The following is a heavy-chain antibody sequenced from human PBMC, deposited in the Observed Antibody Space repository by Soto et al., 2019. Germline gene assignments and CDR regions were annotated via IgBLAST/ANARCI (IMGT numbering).Heavy chain of an antibody. CDR3: ARAYYFDSTGYYVFIPFEY. V-gene: IGHV3-74*01. D-gene: IGHD3-22*01. CDR1: GFTFSSYW. Sequence: PGGSLRLSCAASGFTFSSYWMHWVRQAPGKGLVWVSRINSDGSSTSYADSVKGRFTISRDNAKNTLYLQMNSLRAEDTAVYFCARAYYFDSTGYYVFIPFEYRGQRTPVTVSS. J-gene: IGHJ4*02. CDR2: INSDGSST.